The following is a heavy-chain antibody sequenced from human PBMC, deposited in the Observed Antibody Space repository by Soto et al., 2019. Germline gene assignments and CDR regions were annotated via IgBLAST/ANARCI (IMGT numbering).Heavy chain of an antibody. Sequence: QITLKESGPTLVKPTQTLTLTCTFSGFSLSTSGVGVGWIRQPPGKALEWLALIYWDDDRRYSPSLKSRLTITKETSKNQVVLTKTTMDPEDTATYYCEHRSVDIVAKGGQGTLVTVSS. CDR1: GFSLSTSGVG. J-gene: IGHJ4*02. CDR3: EHRSVDIVAK. V-gene: IGHV2-5*02. CDR2: IYWDDDR. D-gene: IGHD5-12*01.